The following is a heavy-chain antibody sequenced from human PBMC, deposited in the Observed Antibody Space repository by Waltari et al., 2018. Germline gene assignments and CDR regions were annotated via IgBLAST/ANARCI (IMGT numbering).Heavy chain of an antibody. V-gene: IGHV3-23*01. CDR3: AKGGYGTNPFAV. J-gene: IGHJ2*01. CDR1: GFTFSSSA. Sequence: DVYLLESGGGLIQPGGSLRLSCVASGFTFSSSAMRRVRQAPGKGLDWVSAISSGDTTFYADFVKGRFTVSRDNSKSTLYLQLNSLRADDTAVYYCAKGGYGTNPFAVWGRGTLVTVSS. CDR2: ISSGDTT. D-gene: IGHD2-8*01.